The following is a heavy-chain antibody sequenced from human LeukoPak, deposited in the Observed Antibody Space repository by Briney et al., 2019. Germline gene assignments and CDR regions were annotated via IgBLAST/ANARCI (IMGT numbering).Heavy chain of an antibody. CDR1: GFTFRNYA. D-gene: IGHD1-1*01. CDR2: ISARDGAT. Sequence: GGSLRLSCVVSGFTFRNYAMSWVRQAPGKGLKWVSVISARDGATQYTDSVKGRFTISRDNSKNTLYLQMNSLRAEDTAVYYCAKTTHNWNYRAYFDYWGQGTLVTVSS. J-gene: IGHJ4*02. CDR3: AKTTHNWNYRAYFDY. V-gene: IGHV3-23*01.